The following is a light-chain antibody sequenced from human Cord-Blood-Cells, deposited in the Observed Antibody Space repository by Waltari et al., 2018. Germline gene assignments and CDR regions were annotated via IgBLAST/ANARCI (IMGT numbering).Light chain of an antibody. CDR1: QSVLYSSNNKNY. J-gene: IGKJ2*01. Sequence: DIVMTQSPDFLAVSLGERATIHWKSSQSVLYSSNNKNYLAWYQQKPGQPPKLLIYWASTRETGVPDRFSGSGSGTDFTLTISSLQAEDVAVYYCQQYYSTPPAFGQGTKLEIK. CDR3: QQYYSTPPA. CDR2: WAS. V-gene: IGKV4-1*01.